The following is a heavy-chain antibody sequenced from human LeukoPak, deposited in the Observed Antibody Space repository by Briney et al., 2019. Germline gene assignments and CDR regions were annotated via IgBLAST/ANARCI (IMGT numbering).Heavy chain of an antibody. CDR1: GFTFSSYA. J-gene: IGHJ4*02. CDR3: AKGLAEYYYDSSGYYY. D-gene: IGHD3-22*01. V-gene: IGHV3-23*01. CDR2: ISGNGGST. Sequence: GGSLRLSCAASGFTFSSYAMTWVRQAPGRGLEWVSAISGNGGSTYYADSVKGRFTISRDNSKNTLYLQMNSLRAEDTAVYYCAKGLAEYYYDSSGYYYWGQGTLVTVSS.